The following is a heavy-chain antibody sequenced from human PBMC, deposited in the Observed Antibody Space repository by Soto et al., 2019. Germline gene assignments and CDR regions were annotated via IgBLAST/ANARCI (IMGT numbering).Heavy chain of an antibody. Sequence: SVKVSCKASGGTFSSYAIGWVRQAPGQGLEWMGGIIPIFGTANYAQKFQGRVTITADESTSTAYMELSSLRSEDTAVYYCARGLAYCGGDCYWAAFDIWGQGTMVTVS. CDR2: IIPIFGTA. CDR3: ARGLAYCGGDCYWAAFDI. CDR1: GGTFSSYA. J-gene: IGHJ3*02. D-gene: IGHD2-21*02. V-gene: IGHV1-69*13.